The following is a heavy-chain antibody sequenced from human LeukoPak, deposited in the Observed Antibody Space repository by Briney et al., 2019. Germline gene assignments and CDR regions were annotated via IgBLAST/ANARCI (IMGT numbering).Heavy chain of an antibody. CDR3: AKVVEGYFDY. CDR2: INHSGST. Sequence: PSETLSLTCTVSGGSISSYYWSWIRQPPGKGLEWIGEINHSGSTNYNPSLKSRVTISVDTSKNQFSLKLSSVTAADTAVYYCAKVVEGYFDYWGQGTLVTVSS. J-gene: IGHJ4*02. CDR1: GGSISSYY. D-gene: IGHD1-26*01. V-gene: IGHV4-34*01.